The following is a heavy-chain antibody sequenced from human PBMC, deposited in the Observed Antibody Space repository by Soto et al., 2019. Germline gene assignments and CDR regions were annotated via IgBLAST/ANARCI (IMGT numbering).Heavy chain of an antibody. Sequence: EVQLVESGGDLVQPGGSLRLSCAASGFSLRTYWMKWVRQAPGKGLEWVANIKQDGSEKYYVDSVKGRFTISRDNAKNSLYLQMNSLRAEDTAVYYCATQNMYYYDSSGYYLMWGQGTMVTVSS. CDR1: GFSLRTYW. V-gene: IGHV3-7*03. J-gene: IGHJ3*01. CDR3: ATQNMYYYDSSGYYLM. CDR2: IKQDGSEK. D-gene: IGHD3-22*01.